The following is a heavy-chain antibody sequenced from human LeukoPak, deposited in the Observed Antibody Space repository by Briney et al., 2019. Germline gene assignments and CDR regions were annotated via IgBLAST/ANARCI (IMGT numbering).Heavy chain of an antibody. J-gene: IGHJ5*02. D-gene: IGHD2/OR15-2a*01. CDR3: ARDRRRGPTFSQGWFDP. CDR2: INSDGSST. CDR1: GFTFSSYW. Sequence: NPGGSLRLSCAASGFTFSSYWMHWVRQAPGKGLVWVSRINSDGSSTSYADSVKGRFTISRDNAKNTLYLQMNSLRAEDTAVYYCARDRRRGPTFSQGWFDPWGQGTLVTVSS. V-gene: IGHV3-74*01.